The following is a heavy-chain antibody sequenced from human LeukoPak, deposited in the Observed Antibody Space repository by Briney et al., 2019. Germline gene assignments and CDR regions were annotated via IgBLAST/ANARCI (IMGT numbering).Heavy chain of an antibody. CDR1: GFTFSDAW. J-gene: IGHJ4*02. Sequence: PGGSLRLSCVVSGFTFSDAWMSWVRQAPGKGLEWVGRIKSKIDGGTIDYAAPVKGRFTISRDDSGNTLYLQMNSLKNEDTAVYYCTTRRQDGWWGQGTLVTVSS. V-gene: IGHV3-15*01. CDR3: TTRRQDGW. D-gene: IGHD2-15*01. CDR2: IKSKIDGGTI.